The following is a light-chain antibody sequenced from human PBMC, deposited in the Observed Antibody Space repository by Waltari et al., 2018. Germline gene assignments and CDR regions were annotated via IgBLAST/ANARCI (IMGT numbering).Light chain of an antibody. CDR2: KAS. CDR1: QSISSW. CDR3: QQYNSYTWT. V-gene: IGKV1-5*03. J-gene: IGKJ1*01. Sequence: DIQMTQSPSTLSASVGDRVTITCRASQSISSWLAGYQQKPVKAPKLLIYKASSLESGVPSRFRGSGSGTEFTLTISSLQPDEFATYYCQQYNSYTWTFGQGTKVEIK.